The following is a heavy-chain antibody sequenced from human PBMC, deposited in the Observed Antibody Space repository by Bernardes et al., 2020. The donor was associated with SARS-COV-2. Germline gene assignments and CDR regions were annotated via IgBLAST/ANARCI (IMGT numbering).Heavy chain of an antibody. V-gene: IGHV3-53*01. Sequence: GGSLRLSCAVSGFPVTTNYMSWVRQAPGKGLEWVSVLQSGGQTYYAASVKGRFTISRDNSKNTLYLQMNSLRGEDTALYYCTRDISSDSGADDAFDIWGQGTMVTVSS. CDR1: GFPVTTNY. J-gene: IGHJ3*02. CDR2: LQSGGQT. CDR3: TRDISSDSGADDAFDI. D-gene: IGHD3-22*01.